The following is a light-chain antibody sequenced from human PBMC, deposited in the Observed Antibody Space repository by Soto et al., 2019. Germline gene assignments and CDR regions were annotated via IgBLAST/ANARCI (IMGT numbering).Light chain of an antibody. CDR3: QQYHNYPPS. CDR1: QDISIH. V-gene: IGKV1-16*02. CDR2: GAS. J-gene: IGKJ1*01. Sequence: DIQMTQSPSSVSAYVGDRVTIACRASQDISIHLAWFQQKPGKAPKSLIFGASSLQSGVPSKLSGSGSGTDFTLTIDSLQPEDFATYYCQQYHNYPPSFGQGTKVEIK.